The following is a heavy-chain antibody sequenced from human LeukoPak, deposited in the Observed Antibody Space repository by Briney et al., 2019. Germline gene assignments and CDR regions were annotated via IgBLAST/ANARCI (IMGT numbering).Heavy chain of an antibody. J-gene: IGHJ4*02. CDR2: INPNSGGT. CDR3: AREIRSSSTPTFDY. D-gene: IGHD6-6*01. CDR1: GYTFTGNH. V-gene: IGHV1-2*02. Sequence: ASVKVSCKASGYTFTGNHIHWVRQAPGQGLEWMGWINPNSGGTNYAQKFQGRVTMTRDTSISTAYMELSRLRSDDTAVYYCAREIRSSSTPTFDYWGQGTLVTVSS.